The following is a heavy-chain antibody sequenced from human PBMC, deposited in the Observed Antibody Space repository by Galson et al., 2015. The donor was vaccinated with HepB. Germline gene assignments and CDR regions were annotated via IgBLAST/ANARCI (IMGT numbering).Heavy chain of an antibody. D-gene: IGHD3-3*01. V-gene: IGHV5-51*01. CDR1: GFSFTSYW. CDR3: ARTTIRPRFLEWLFDAFDI. CDR2: IYPGDTDT. Sequence: QSGAEVTKPGESLMTSCTGSGFSFTSYWNGWVRQMPGKGLEWMGIIYPGDTDTRYSPSFQGQGTISADKSISTAYLQWSSLKASDTAMYYCARTTIRPRFLEWLFDAFDIWGQGTMVTVSS. J-gene: IGHJ3*02.